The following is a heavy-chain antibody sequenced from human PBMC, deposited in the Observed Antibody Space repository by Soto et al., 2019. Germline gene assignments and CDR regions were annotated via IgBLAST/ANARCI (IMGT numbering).Heavy chain of an antibody. CDR3: ARRGDTAMVYFDY. CDR1: GGSFSGYY. Sequence: RSLTCAVYGGSFSGYYWSWIRQPPGKGLEWIGEINHSGSTNYNPSLKSRVTISVDTSKNQFSLKLSSVTAADTAVYYCARRGDTAMVYFDYWGQGTLVTVSS. D-gene: IGHD5-18*01. V-gene: IGHV4-34*01. CDR2: INHSGST. J-gene: IGHJ4*02.